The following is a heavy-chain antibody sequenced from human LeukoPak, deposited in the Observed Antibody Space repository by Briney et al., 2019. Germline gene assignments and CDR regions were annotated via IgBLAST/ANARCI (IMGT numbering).Heavy chain of an antibody. Sequence: PGGSLRLSCAASGFTFSSYSMNWVRQAPGKGLEWVSYISSSSSTIYYADSVKGRFTISRDNAKNSLYLQMNSLRAEDTAVYYCAREESSGWSYYFDYWGQGTLVTVSS. CDR3: AREESSGWSYYFDY. J-gene: IGHJ4*02. D-gene: IGHD6-19*01. V-gene: IGHV3-48*01. CDR1: GFTFSSYS. CDR2: ISSSSSTI.